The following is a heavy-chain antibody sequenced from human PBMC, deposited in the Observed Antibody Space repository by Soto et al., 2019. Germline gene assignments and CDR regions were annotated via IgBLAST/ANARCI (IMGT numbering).Heavy chain of an antibody. D-gene: IGHD3-22*01. J-gene: IGHJ4*02. CDR1: GGSISSYY. Sequence: PSETLSLTCTVSGGSISSYYWSWIRQPPGEGLEWIGYIYYSGSTNYNPSLKSRVTISVDTSKNQFSLKLSSVTAADTAVYYCARDRRPYYYDSSGYDYWGQGTLVTVSS. CDR2: IYYSGST. CDR3: ARDRRPYYYDSSGYDY. V-gene: IGHV4-59*01.